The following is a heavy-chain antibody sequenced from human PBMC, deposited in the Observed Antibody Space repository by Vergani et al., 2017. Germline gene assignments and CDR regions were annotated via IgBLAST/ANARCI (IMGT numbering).Heavy chain of an antibody. CDR1: GGTFSSYA. J-gene: IGHJ4*02. CDR3: ARATVTTIFGY. Sequence: QVQLVQSGAEVKKPGSSVKVSCKASGGTFSSYAISWVRQAPGQGLEWMGGIIPNSGGTNYAQKFQGRVTMTRDTSISTAYMELSRLRSDDTAVYYCARATVTTIFGYWGQGTLVTVSS. CDR2: IIPNSGGT. D-gene: IGHD4-17*01. V-gene: IGHV1-2*02.